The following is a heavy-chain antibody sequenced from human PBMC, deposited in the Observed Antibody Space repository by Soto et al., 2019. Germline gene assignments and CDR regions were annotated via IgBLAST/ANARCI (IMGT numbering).Heavy chain of an antibody. CDR1: GGSISSSSYY. V-gene: IGHV4-39*01. CDR2: IYYSGST. Sequence: QLQLQESGPGLVKPSETLSLTCTVSGGSISSSSYYWGWIRQPPGKGLEWIGSIYYSGSTYYNPSLKSRVTISVDTSKNQFSLKLSSVTAADTAVYYCASPSTVVTQSFDYWGQGTLVTVSS. CDR3: ASPSTVVTQSFDY. D-gene: IGHD4-17*01. J-gene: IGHJ4*02.